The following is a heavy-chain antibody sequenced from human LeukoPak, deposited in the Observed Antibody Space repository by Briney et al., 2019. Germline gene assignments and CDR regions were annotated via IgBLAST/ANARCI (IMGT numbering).Heavy chain of an antibody. CDR1: GFTFRSYV. J-gene: IGHJ3*01. CDR2: IGGSGDTT. CDR3: AKYLLTSIAARSFDV. V-gene: IGHV3-23*01. Sequence: GESLKISCKGSGFTFRSYVMNWVRQAPGMGLEWVATIGGSGDTTYYADSVKGRFTVSRDNSKNTLSLQMNSLRAEDTATYYCAKYLLTSIAARSFDVWGQGTTVIVSS. D-gene: IGHD2-15*01.